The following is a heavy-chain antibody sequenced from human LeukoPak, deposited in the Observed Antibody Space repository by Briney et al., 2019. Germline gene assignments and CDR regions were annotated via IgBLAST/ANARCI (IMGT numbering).Heavy chain of an antibody. CDR3: VKSIVGAPYYFDY. D-gene: IGHD1-26*01. Sequence: ASVKVSCKASGYTFTSYGISWVRQAPGQGLEWMGWISAYNGNTNYAQKLQGRVTITADESTSTAYMELSSLRSEDTAVYYCVKSIVGAPYYFDYWGQGTLVTVSS. CDR2: ISAYNGNT. V-gene: IGHV1-18*01. J-gene: IGHJ4*02. CDR1: GYTFTSYG.